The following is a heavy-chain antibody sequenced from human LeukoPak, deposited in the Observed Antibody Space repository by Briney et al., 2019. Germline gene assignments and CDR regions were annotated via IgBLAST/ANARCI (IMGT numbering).Heavy chain of an antibody. D-gene: IGHD3-10*01. Sequence: PSQTLSLTCTVSGGSISSSSYYWGWIRQPPGKGLEWIGSIYYSGSTYYNPSLKSRVTISVDTSKNQFSLKLSSVTAADTAVYYCARGITMVRGRYNWFDPWGQGTLVTVSS. CDR3: ARGITMVRGRYNWFDP. CDR1: GGSISSSSYY. CDR2: IYYSGST. V-gene: IGHV4-39*07. J-gene: IGHJ5*02.